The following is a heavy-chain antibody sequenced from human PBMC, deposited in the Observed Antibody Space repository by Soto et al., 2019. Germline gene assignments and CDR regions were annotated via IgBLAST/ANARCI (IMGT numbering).Heavy chain of an antibody. CDR1: GYTFTSYG. V-gene: IGHV1-18*04. Sequence: VASVKVSCKASGYTFTSYGISWVRQAPGQGLEWMGWISAYNGNTNYAQKLQGRATMTTDTSTSTAYMELRSLRSDDTAVYYCARDGPSSLQWELLEAFDIWGQGTMVTVSS. D-gene: IGHD1-26*01. CDR3: ARDGPSSLQWELLEAFDI. CDR2: ISAYNGNT. J-gene: IGHJ3*02.